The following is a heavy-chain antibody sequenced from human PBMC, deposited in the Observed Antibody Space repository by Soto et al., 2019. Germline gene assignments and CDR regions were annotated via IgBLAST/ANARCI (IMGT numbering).Heavy chain of an antibody. V-gene: IGHV3-33*01. CDR1: GFSFSNYG. Sequence: QVPLVESGGGVVQPGRSLRLSCAASGFSFSNYGMHWVRQAPGKGLEWVAIIWYDGSEKYYTDAVKGRFTISRDNXKXTXXLQMDSLRDEDTAVYYCARDSRYSSSLYYYYGLDVWGQGTTVTVSS. CDR3: ARDSRYSSSLYYYYGLDV. J-gene: IGHJ6*02. D-gene: IGHD6-6*01. CDR2: IWYDGSEK.